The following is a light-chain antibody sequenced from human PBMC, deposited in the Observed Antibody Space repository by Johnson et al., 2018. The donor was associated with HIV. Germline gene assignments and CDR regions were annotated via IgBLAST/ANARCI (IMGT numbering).Light chain of an antibody. CDR3: GTWDTSLSAGGV. J-gene: IGLJ1*01. CDR1: SSNIGDNY. CDR2: DNN. V-gene: IGLV1-51*01. Sequence: QSVLTQSPSVSAAPGQKVTISCSGSSSNIGDNYVSWYQQFPETAPKLLIYDNNQRPSGIPDRFSGSKSGTSATLGITGLQTGDEADYYCGTWDTSLSAGGVFGTGTKVTVL.